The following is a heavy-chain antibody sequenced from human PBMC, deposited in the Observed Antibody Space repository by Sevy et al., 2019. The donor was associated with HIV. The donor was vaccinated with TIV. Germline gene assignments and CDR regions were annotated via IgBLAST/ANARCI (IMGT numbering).Heavy chain of an antibody. CDR2: IYYTGST. Sequence: SETLSLTCTVSGGCISTYYWSWIRQPPGKGLEYIGYIYYTGSTNYNPSLKSRVTISVDTSKNQFSLNLRSVTAVDTAVYYCARAPPVRSGDDSLNWFDPWGQGTLVTVSS. CDR3: ARAPPVRSGDDSLNWFDP. J-gene: IGHJ5*02. CDR1: GGCISTYY. D-gene: IGHD5-12*01. V-gene: IGHV4-59*01.